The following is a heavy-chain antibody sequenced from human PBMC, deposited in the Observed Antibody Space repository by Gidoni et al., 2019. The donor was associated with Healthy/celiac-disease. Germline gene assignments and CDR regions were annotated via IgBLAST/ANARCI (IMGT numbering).Heavy chain of an antibody. J-gene: IGHJ4*02. CDR3: AKGGGEGYDYFDY. CDR2: ISYDGSNK. D-gene: IGHD3-16*01. Sequence: QVQLVESGGGVVQPGRSLRLSCAASGFTVSSYGMHWVRQAPGKGLEWVAVISYDGSNKYYAGSVKGRFTISRDNSKNTLYLQMNSLRAEDTAVYYCAKGGGEGYDYFDYWGQGTLVTVSS. V-gene: IGHV3-30*18. CDR1: GFTVSSYG.